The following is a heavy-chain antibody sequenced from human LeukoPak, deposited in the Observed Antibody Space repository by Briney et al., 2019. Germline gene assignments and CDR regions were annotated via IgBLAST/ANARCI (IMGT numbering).Heavy chain of an antibody. J-gene: IGHJ4*02. CDR2: ISAYNGNT. Sequence: GASVKVSCKASGYTFTSYGISWVRQAPGQGLEWMGWISAYNGNTNYAQKLQGRVTMTTDTSTSTAYMELSSLRSEDTAVYYCAVVINGPYFDYWGQGTLVTVSS. D-gene: IGHD3-22*01. V-gene: IGHV1-18*01. CDR3: AVVINGPYFDY. CDR1: GYTFTSYG.